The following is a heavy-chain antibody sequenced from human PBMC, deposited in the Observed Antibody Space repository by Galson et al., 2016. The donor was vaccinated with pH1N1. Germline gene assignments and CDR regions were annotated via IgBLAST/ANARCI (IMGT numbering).Heavy chain of an antibody. CDR3: ARTSEDFADVDLRVFYYYGMDV. CDR2: ITSRGRT. Sequence: WVRQAPGKGLEWVSIITSRGRTYYADSVKGRFTISRDNSKNTLYLQMSSLRAEDTALYYCARTSEDFADVDLRVFYYYGMDVWGQGTLVTVSS. J-gene: IGHJ6*02. V-gene: IGHV3-53*01. D-gene: IGHD3-3*01.